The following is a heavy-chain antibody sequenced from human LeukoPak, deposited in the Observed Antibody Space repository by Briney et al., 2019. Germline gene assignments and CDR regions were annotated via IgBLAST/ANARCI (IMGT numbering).Heavy chain of an antibody. J-gene: IGHJ5*02. D-gene: IGHD3-3*01. V-gene: IGHV4-59*08. CDR3: ARTYYDFWSGYYTSWFDP. CDR1: GGSISSYY. Sequence: SETLSLTCTVSGGSISSYYWSWIRQPPGKGLEWIGYIYYSGSTNYNPSLKSRVTISVDTSKNQFSLKLSSVTAADTAVYYCARTYYDFWSGYYTSWFDPWGQGTLVTVYS. CDR2: IYYSGST.